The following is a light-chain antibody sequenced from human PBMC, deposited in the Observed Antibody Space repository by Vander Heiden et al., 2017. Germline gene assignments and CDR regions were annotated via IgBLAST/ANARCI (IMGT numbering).Light chain of an antibody. CDR2: KAS. CDR3: QQFWT. J-gene: IGKJ1*01. Sequence: DIQMTQSPSTLSASVGDRVTISCRASQGISSLLAWYQQKPGKAPNLLIYKASSLESGVPSRFSGSGSGTEFTLTISSLQPDDFATYYCQQFWTFGQGTKVEIK. CDR1: QGISSL. V-gene: IGKV1-5*03.